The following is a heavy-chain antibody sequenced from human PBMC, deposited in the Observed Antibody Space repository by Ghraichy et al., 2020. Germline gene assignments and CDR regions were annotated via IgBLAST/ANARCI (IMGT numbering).Heavy chain of an antibody. CDR1: GFTFSDYY. V-gene: IGHV3-11*01. CDR2: ISSSGSTI. Sequence: GGSLRLSCAASGFTFSDYYMSWIRQAPGKGLEWVPYISSSGSTIYYADSVKGRFTISRDNAKNLLYLQMNSLRAEDTAVYYCASTFDHYYGMDVWGQGTTVTVSS. J-gene: IGHJ6*02. CDR3: ASTFDHYYGMDV.